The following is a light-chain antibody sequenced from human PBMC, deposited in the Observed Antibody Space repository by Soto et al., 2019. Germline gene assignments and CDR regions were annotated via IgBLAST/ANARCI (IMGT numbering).Light chain of an antibody. Sequence: DIQMTQSPSSLSASVGDRVTITCQASQDISNFLNWYQQKPGKAPNLLIYDASNFETGVPPRFSGSGSGTDFTSTISSLQAEDIATYYCQQYYNRPPFTFGPGTKVYIK. J-gene: IGKJ3*01. CDR2: DAS. CDR3: QQYYNRPPFT. V-gene: IGKV1-33*01. CDR1: QDISNF.